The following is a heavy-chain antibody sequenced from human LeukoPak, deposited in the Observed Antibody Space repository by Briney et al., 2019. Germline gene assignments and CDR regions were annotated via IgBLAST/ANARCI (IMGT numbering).Heavy chain of an antibody. V-gene: IGHV3-64D*09. CDR1: GFTFSSFA. Sequence: GESLRLSCAASGFTFSSFAMTWVRQAPGKGLEYVAAISSNGYNTFYADSVKGRFTISRDNSENAVYLQMTSLRAEDTALYYCVKRWDGNNSDYWGQGTLVTVSS. J-gene: IGHJ4*02. CDR3: VKRWDGNNSDY. D-gene: IGHD5-24*01. CDR2: ISSNGYNT.